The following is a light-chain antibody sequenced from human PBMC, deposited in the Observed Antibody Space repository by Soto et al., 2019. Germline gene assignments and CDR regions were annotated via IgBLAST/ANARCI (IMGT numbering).Light chain of an antibody. CDR1: QTISSW. Sequence: DIQMTQSPSTLSGSVGDRVTITCRASQTISSWLAWYQQKPGKAPKLLIYKASTLKSGVPSRFSGSGSGTEFTLTISSLQPDDFATYYCQHSYGTPRTFGHGTKVDIK. V-gene: IGKV1-5*03. CDR3: QHSYGTPRT. J-gene: IGKJ1*01. CDR2: KAS.